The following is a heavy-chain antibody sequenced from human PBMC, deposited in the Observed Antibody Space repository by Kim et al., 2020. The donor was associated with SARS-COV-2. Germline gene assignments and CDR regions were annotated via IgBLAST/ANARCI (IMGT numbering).Heavy chain of an antibody. D-gene: IGHD1-20*01. V-gene: IGHV3-23*01. J-gene: IGHJ4*02. CDR2: ISGNGGST. Sequence: GGSLRLSCVASGFIFKTYAMSWVRQAPGKGLEWVSGISGNGGSTYYADSVKGRFTISRDNSKNTLYLQVSSLRAEDTAVYYCAKKNPITTTENYWGQGTLVTVSS. CDR1: GFIFKTYA. CDR3: AKKNPITTTENY.